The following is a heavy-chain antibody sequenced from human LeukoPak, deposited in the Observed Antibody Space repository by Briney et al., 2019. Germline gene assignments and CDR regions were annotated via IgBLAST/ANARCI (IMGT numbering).Heavy chain of an antibody. D-gene: IGHD6-19*01. Sequence: GESLKISCKGSGYSFTNYWIGWVRQMPGKGLEWMGIIYPADSNSKYSPSFQGQVTISADKSINTAYLQWSSLKSSDTAMYYCARVWDSSFDYWGQGTLVTVSS. V-gene: IGHV5-51*01. CDR2: IYPADSNS. CDR1: GYSFTNYW. J-gene: IGHJ4*02. CDR3: ARVWDSSFDY.